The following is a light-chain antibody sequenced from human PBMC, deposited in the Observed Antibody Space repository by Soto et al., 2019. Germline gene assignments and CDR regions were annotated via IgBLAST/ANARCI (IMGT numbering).Light chain of an antibody. V-gene: IGLV1-40*01. CDR2: GNS. CDR1: SSNIGAGYD. CDR3: RSYDSSLRGV. J-gene: IGLJ2*01. Sequence: QPVLTQPPSVSGAPGQRVTISCTGSSSNIGAGYDVHWYQQLPGTAPKLLIYGNSNRPSGVPDRFSGSKSGTSASLAITGLQAEDEADYYCRSYDSSLRGVFGGGTKVTVL.